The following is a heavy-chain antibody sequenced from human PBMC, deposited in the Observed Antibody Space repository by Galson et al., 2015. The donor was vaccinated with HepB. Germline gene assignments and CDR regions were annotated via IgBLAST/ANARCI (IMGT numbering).Heavy chain of an antibody. D-gene: IGHD6-6*01. Sequence: SLRLSCAASGFTFSDYYMSWIRQAPGKGLEWVSYISSSSSYTNYADSVKGRFTISRDNAKNSLYLQMNSLRAEDTAVYYCARVYISSSRGAFDIWGQGTMVTVSS. CDR3: ARVYISSSRGAFDI. CDR2: ISSSSSYT. V-gene: IGHV3-11*06. J-gene: IGHJ3*02. CDR1: GFTFSDYY.